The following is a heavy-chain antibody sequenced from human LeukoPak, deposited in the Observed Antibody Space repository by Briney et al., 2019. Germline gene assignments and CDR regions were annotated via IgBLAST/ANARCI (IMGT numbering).Heavy chain of an antibody. CDR1: GFTFSSYG. CDR2: IWYDGSNK. J-gene: IGHJ4*02. D-gene: IGHD5-24*01. CDR3: AREDGYKRGPFDY. Sequence: GGSLRLSCAASGFTFSSYGMHWVRQAPGKGLEWVAVIWYDGSNKYYADSVKGRFTISRDNSKNTLYLQMNSLRAEDTAVYYCAREDGYKRGPFDYWGQGTLVTVSS. V-gene: IGHV3-33*01.